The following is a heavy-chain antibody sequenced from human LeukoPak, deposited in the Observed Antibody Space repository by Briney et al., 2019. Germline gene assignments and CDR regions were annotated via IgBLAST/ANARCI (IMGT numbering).Heavy chain of an antibody. Sequence: ASVKVSCKASRYTFTSYDINWVRQATGQGLEWMGWMNPNSGNTGYAQKFQGRVTITRNTSISTAYMELSSLRSEDTAVYYCARGLSYDFWRVDYWGQGTLVTVSS. CDR1: RYTFTSYD. CDR3: ARGLSYDFWRVDY. CDR2: MNPNSGNT. J-gene: IGHJ4*02. D-gene: IGHD3-3*01. V-gene: IGHV1-8*01.